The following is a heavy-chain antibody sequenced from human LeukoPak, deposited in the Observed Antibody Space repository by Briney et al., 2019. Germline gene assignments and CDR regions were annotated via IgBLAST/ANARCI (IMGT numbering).Heavy chain of an antibody. J-gene: IGHJ4*02. CDR1: GFSFSKYD. CDR2: IDNSGFHI. Sequence: GGSLRLSCAASGFSFSKYDLNWVRRAPGKGLEWISAIDNSGFHIYYADSAKGRFTISRDNSKNTLYLQMNRLKAEDTAVYYCAKESGYSSGWDYFDSWGQGTLVTVSS. V-gene: IGHV3-23*05. D-gene: IGHD3-10*01. CDR3: AKESGYSSGWDYFDS.